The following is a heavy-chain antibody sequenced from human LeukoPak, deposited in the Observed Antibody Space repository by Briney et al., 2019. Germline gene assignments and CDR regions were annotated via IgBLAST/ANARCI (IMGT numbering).Heavy chain of an antibody. V-gene: IGHV3-64*01. CDR1: GFTFSSYE. D-gene: IGHD3-22*01. J-gene: IGHJ4*02. CDR3: ARVFYDSGGYYYDY. Sequence: PGGSLRLSCAASGFTFSSYEMNWVRQAPGKGLEYVSAISSNGGSTYYANSVKGRFTISRDNSKNTLYLQMGSLRAEDMAVYYCARVFYDSGGYYYDYWGQGTLVTVSS. CDR2: ISSNGGST.